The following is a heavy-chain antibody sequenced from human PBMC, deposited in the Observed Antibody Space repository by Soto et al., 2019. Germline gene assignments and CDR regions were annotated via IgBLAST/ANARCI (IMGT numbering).Heavy chain of an antibody. J-gene: IGHJ5*02. CDR1: GYAFTSYW. D-gene: IGHD2-2*01. CDR2: IYPGDSET. Sequence: PXESLMISCQASGYAFTSYWKPWVRQMPGKGLEWMGIIYPGDSETRYSPSFQGQVTISADKSITTAYLQWSSLKASDTAMYFCARGYCTTTICDPWFDHWGQGTLVTVSS. V-gene: IGHV5-51*01. CDR3: ARGYCTTTICDPWFDH.